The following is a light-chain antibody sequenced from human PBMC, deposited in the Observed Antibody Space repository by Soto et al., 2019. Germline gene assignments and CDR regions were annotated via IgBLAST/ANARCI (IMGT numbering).Light chain of an antibody. Sequence: QSPRTLSLSPGERTTLSCGASQSVSSSYVAWYQHKTGQPPRLLIYGASSRAIGTPDRFSGSGSGTDFNLTISRLETEDFAVYYCQQYGTSPPTFGQGTKVDIK. CDR1: QSVSSSY. CDR2: GAS. J-gene: IGKJ1*01. CDR3: QQYGTSPPT. V-gene: IGKV3-20*01.